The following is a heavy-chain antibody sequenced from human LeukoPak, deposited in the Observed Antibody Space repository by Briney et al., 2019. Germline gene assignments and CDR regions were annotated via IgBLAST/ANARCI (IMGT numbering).Heavy chain of an antibody. Sequence: GGSLRLSCAASGFTFRIYSMNWVRQAPGKGLEWVSYISSSSRIVYYADSVKGRFTISRDNVKNSLYLQMNSLRAEDTAVYYCARVPGPRSDAFDIWGQGTMVTVSS. CDR3: ARVPGPRSDAFDI. CDR1: GFTFRIYS. CDR2: ISSSSRIV. J-gene: IGHJ3*02. D-gene: IGHD7-27*01. V-gene: IGHV3-48*01.